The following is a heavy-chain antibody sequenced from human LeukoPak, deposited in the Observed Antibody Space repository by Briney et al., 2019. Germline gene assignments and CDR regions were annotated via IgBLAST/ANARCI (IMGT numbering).Heavy chain of an antibody. Sequence: ASVKVSCKASGYTFTSYDINWVRQATGQGLEWMGWMNPNSGNTGYAQKFQGRVTMTRNTSISTAYMELSSLRSEDTAVYYCARDLSGSYYYYYMDVWGKGTTVTVSS. D-gene: IGHD3-10*01. CDR1: GYTFTSYD. CDR3: ARDLSGSYYYYYMDV. CDR2: MNPNSGNT. J-gene: IGHJ6*03. V-gene: IGHV1-8*01.